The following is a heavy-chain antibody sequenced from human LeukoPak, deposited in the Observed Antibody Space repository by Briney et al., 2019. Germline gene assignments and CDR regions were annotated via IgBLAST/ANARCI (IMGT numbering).Heavy chain of an antibody. CDR1: GGSISSSDYY. J-gene: IGHJ3*02. CDR2: IYYSGTT. D-gene: IGHD2-15*01. V-gene: IGHV4-39*07. CDR3: ARARSPYCSGGSCYSLADDAFDI. Sequence: SETLSLTCTVSGGSISSSDYYWGWIRQPPGKGLEWIASIYYSGTTYYNPSLKSRVTMSVDTSKNQFSLKLSSVTAADTAVYYCARARSPYCSGGSCYSLADDAFDIWGQGTMVTVSS.